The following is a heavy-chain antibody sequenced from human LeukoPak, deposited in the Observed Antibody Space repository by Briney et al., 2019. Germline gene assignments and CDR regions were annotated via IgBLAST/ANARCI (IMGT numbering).Heavy chain of an antibody. CDR2: IKEDGSEK. J-gene: IGHJ4*02. D-gene: IGHD6-19*01. V-gene: IGHV3-7*01. Sequence: GGSLRLSCAASGFTFSSYAMSWVRQAPGKGLEWVANIKEDGSEKEYVDSVKGRFTFSRDNAKNLLYLQMNSLRPEDTALYYCARVGIEVDGRGLVDYSGQGTLVTVSS. CDR1: GFTFSSYA. CDR3: ARVGIEVDGRGLVDY.